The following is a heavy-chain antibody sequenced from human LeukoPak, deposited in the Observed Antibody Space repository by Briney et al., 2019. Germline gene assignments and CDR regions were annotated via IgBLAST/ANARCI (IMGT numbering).Heavy chain of an antibody. CDR2: INGDGDGK. D-gene: IGHD1-1*01. Sequence: GGSLRLSCAGSGFSFRRFWMTWVRQAPGRGLEWVANINGDGDGKRYADSVKDRFTISRDNARSLVFLQIHSLRDEDTALYHCARDSSPDSATTYYDALDMWGQGTMVTVSS. V-gene: IGHV3-7*01. CDR1: GFSFRRFW. J-gene: IGHJ3*02. CDR3: ARDSSPDSATTYYDALDM.